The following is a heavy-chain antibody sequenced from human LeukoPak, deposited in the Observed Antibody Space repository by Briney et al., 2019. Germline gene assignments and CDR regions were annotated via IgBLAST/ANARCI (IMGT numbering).Heavy chain of an antibody. CDR1: GGTFSSYA. D-gene: IGHD6-13*01. Sequence: SVKVSCKASGGTFSSYAISWVRQAPGQGLEWMGRIIPILGIANYAQKFQGRVTITADKSTSTAYMELSSLRSEDTAVYYCARVSPSSSWYDFDDYWGQGTLVTVSS. CDR3: ARVSPSSSWYDFDDY. V-gene: IGHV1-69*04. J-gene: IGHJ4*02. CDR2: IIPILGIA.